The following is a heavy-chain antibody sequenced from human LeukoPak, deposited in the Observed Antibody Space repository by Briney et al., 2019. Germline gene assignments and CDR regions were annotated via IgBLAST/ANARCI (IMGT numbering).Heavy chain of an antibody. CDR3: ARGLTKRITIFGVVNEYYFDY. V-gene: IGHV1-8*01. J-gene: IGHJ4*02. CDR1: GYTFTSYD. D-gene: IGHD3-3*01. CDR2: MNPNSGNT. Sequence: GASVKVSCKASGYTFTSYDINWVRQATGQGLEWMGWMNPNSGNTGYAQKFQGRVTMTRNTSISTAYMELSSLRSEDTAVYYCARGLTKRITIFGVVNEYYFDYWGQGTLVTVSS.